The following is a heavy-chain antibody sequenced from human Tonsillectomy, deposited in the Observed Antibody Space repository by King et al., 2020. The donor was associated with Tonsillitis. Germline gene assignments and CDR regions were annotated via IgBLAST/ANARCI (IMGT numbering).Heavy chain of an antibody. J-gene: IGHJ6*02. D-gene: IGHD2-2*01. CDR2: INPSGGST. V-gene: IGHV1-46*03. CDR1: GYTFTSYY. Sequence: VQLVESGAEVKKPGASVKVSCKASGYTFTSYYMHWVRQAPGQGLEWMGIINPSGGSTSYAQKFQGRVTMTRDTFTSAVYMELSSLRSEDTAVYYCARDRQGGPGSRGGMDVWGQGTTVTVSS. CDR3: ARDRQGGPGSRGGMDV.